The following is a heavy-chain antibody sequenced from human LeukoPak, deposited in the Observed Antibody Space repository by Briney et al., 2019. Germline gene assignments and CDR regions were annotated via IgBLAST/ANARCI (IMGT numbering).Heavy chain of an antibody. J-gene: IGHJ6*03. D-gene: IGHD4-23*01. CDR1: GFTFSSYW. CDR3: ARGVVTPSYYYYYMDV. V-gene: IGHV3-7*01. CDR2: IKQDGSVK. Sequence: PGGSLRLSCAASGFTFSSYWMSWVRQAPGKGLEWVANIKQDGSVKYYVDSVKGRFTISRDNAKNSLYLQMNSLRAEDTAVYYCARGVVTPSYYYYYMDVWGKGTTVTVSS.